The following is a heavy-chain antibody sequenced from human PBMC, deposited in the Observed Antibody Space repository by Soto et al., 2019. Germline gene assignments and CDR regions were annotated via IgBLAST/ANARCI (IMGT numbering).Heavy chain of an antibody. CDR1: GYTFTSYG. V-gene: IGHV1-18*01. D-gene: IGHD2-21*02. Sequence: ASVKVSCKASGYTFTSYGISWVRQAPGQGLEWMGWISAYSGNTNYAQRFQGRVTMTTDTSTSTVYMELSSLTSEDTAVYYCARGGGIVVVTAPYVHWFDPWGQG. J-gene: IGHJ5*02. CDR3: ARGGGIVVVTAPYVHWFDP. CDR2: ISAYSGNT.